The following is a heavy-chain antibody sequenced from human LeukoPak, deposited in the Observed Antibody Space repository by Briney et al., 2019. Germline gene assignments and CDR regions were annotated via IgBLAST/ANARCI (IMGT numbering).Heavy chain of an antibody. J-gene: IGHJ6*04. CDR3: TTISAMVLYYYYGMDV. CDR1: GFTFSNAW. V-gene: IGHV3-15*01. D-gene: IGHD5-18*01. CDR2: IKSKTDGGTT. Sequence: GGSLRLSCAASGFTFSNAWMSWVRQAPGKGLEWVGRIKSKTDGGTTDYAAPVKGRFTISRDDSKNTLYLQMNSLKTEDTAVYYCTTISAMVLYYYYGMDVWGEGTTVTVSS.